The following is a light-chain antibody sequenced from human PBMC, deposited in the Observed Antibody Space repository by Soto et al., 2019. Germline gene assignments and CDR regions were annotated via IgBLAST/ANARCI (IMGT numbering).Light chain of an antibody. CDR3: QKSYSTPLT. CDR2: AAS. Sequence: DIQMTQSPSSLSASVGDRVTITCRASQSISSYLNWYQQKPGKAPKLLIYAASSLKSGVPLRFSGSGSGTDFTLTISSLQPEDFATYYCQKSYSTPLTFGGGTKVEIK. CDR1: QSISSY. V-gene: IGKV1-39*01. J-gene: IGKJ4*01.